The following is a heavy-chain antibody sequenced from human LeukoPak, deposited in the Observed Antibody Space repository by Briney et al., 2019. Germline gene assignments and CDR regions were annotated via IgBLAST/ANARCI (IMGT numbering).Heavy chain of an antibody. Sequence: GGSLRLSCAASGFTFGDYYMSWIRQAPGKGLEWVSYISSSGGSIYYADSVKGRFTISRDNAKNSLYLQMNSLRAEDTAVYYCARASQWLPTDYWGQGTLVTVSS. J-gene: IGHJ4*02. V-gene: IGHV3-11*04. CDR2: ISSSGGSI. CDR1: GFTFGDYY. CDR3: ARASQWLPTDY. D-gene: IGHD6-19*01.